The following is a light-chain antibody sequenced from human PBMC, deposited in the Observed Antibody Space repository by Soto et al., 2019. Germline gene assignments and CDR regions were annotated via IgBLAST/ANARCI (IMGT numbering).Light chain of an antibody. CDR2: DVN. J-gene: IGLJ2*01. CDR3: SSYTSSSILV. CDR1: SSDVGGYNY. V-gene: IGLV2-14*03. Sequence: QSALTQPASVSGSPGQSITISCTGTSSDVGGYNYVSWYQQHPGKAPKLIIYDVNPRPSGVSNRCSGSKSGNTASLTIAVLQAEDEADYYFSSYTSSSILVFGGGTQLTVL.